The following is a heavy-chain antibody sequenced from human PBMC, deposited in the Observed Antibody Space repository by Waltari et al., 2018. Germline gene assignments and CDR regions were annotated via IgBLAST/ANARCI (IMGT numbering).Heavy chain of an antibody. V-gene: IGHV4-38-2*01. CDR2: ISHSGST. Sequence: QVQLQESGPGLVKPSETLSLTCAVSGYAISGGYYWGWIWQPPGKGLEWIGSISHSGSTYYNPSLKSRVTISVDTSKNQFSLKLSSVTAADTAVYYCARGYSSGYNWFDPWGQGTLVTVSS. J-gene: IGHJ5*02. CDR1: GYAISGGYY. D-gene: IGHD6-19*01. CDR3: ARGYSSGYNWFDP.